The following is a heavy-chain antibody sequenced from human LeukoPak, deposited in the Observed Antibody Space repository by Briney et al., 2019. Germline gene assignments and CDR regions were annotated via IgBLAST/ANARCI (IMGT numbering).Heavy chain of an antibody. D-gene: IGHD3-10*01. Sequence: GASVKVSCKASGYTFTSYGISWVRQAPGQGLEWMGWISAYNGNTNYAQKLQGRVTMTTDTSTSTAYMELRSLRSDDTAVYYCARGSRVLWFGELLSLPHYYYGMDVWGQGTTVTVSS. J-gene: IGHJ6*02. CDR1: GYTFTSYG. CDR2: ISAYNGNT. V-gene: IGHV1-18*01. CDR3: ARGSRVLWFGELLSLPHYYYGMDV.